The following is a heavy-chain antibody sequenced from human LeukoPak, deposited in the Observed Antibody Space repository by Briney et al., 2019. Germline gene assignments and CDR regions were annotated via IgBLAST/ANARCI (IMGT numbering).Heavy chain of an antibody. CDR2: FGAYTANT. V-gene: IGHV1-18*01. CDR3: ARGLEWELLGSNWFDP. D-gene: IGHD1-26*01. CDR1: GYTFTSYV. J-gene: IGHJ5*02. Sequence: ASVKVSCKAAGYTFTSYVVSWGGGSPGQELRGWGGFGAYTANTTHAQRLQARVPMTPATSTSTAYMELRSLRSDDTAVYYCARGLEWELLGSNWFDPWGQGTLVTVSS.